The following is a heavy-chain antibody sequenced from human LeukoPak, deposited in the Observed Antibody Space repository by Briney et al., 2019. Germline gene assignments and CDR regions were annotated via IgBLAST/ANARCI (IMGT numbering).Heavy chain of an antibody. D-gene: IGHD2-21*01. Sequence: GESLRLSCAGSGFTYRPYAMSWVRQAPGKGLEWVSTLSGSGAITYYADSVKGRFTISRDNAKNSLYLQMNSLRAEDTAVYYCARIPYPNWFDPWGQGTLVTVSS. CDR1: GFTYRPYA. J-gene: IGHJ5*02. V-gene: IGHV3-23*01. CDR2: LSGSGAIT. CDR3: ARIPYPNWFDP.